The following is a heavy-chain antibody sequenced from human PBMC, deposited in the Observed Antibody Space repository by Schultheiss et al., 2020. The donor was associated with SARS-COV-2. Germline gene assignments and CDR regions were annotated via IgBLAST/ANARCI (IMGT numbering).Heavy chain of an antibody. Sequence: SETLSLTCTVSGGSISSYYWSWIRQPAGKGLEWIGRIYTSGSTNYNPSLKSRVTMSVDTSKNQFSLKLSSVTAADTAVYYCARDRRDGYNYSYYYYYMDVWGKGTTVTVSS. CDR1: GGSISSYY. CDR2: IYTSGST. CDR3: ARDRRDGYNYSYYYYYMDV. J-gene: IGHJ6*03. V-gene: IGHV4-4*07. D-gene: IGHD5-24*01.